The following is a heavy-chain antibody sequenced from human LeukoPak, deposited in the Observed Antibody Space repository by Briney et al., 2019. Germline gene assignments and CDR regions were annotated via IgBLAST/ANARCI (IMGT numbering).Heavy chain of an antibody. V-gene: IGHV1-18*04. CDR3: ARVYSSGWYHYYYYMDV. CDR2: ISAYNGNT. D-gene: IGHD6-19*01. J-gene: IGHJ6*03. Sequence: ASVKVSCKASGYTFTGYYMHWVRQAPGQGLEWMGWISAYNGNTNYAQKLQGRVTMTTDTSTSTAYMELRSLRSDDTAVYYCARVYSSGWYHYYYYMDVWGKGTTVTISS. CDR1: GYTFTGYY.